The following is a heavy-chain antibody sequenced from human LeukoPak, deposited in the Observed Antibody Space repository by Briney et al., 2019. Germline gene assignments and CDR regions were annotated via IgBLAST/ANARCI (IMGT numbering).Heavy chain of an antibody. CDR3: ARVRSGYEDY. Sequence: GGSLRLSCAASGFTFDDYAMHWVRQAPGKGLEWVSGISWNSGSIGYADSVKGRFTISRDNAKNSLYLQMNSLRAEDTALYYCARVRSGYEDYWGQGTLVTVSS. J-gene: IGHJ4*02. CDR1: GFTFDDYA. CDR2: ISWNSGSI. D-gene: IGHD5-12*01. V-gene: IGHV3-9*01.